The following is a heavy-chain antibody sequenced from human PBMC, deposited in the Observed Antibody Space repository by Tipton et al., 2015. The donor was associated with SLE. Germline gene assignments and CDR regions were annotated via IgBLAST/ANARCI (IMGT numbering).Heavy chain of an antibody. Sequence: SLRLSCAASGGSISSTNWWSWVRQPPGKGLEWIGYIYYSGSTYYNQSLKSRVTISVDTSTNQFSLKLSSVTAADTAVYYCARFPPHYDFWSGPFDIWGQGTMVTVSS. V-gene: IGHV4-4*02. J-gene: IGHJ3*02. D-gene: IGHD3-3*01. CDR2: IYYSGST. CDR3: ARFPPHYDFWSGPFDI. CDR1: GGSISSTNW.